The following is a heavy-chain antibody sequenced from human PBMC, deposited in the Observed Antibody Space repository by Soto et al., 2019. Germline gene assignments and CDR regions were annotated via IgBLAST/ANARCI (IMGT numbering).Heavy chain of an antibody. CDR2: INAGNGNT. V-gene: IGHV1-3*01. CDR1: GYTFTSYT. J-gene: IGHJ6*03. D-gene: IGHD2-2*01. CDR3: ARGLGYCSSTSCYGYYYYYMDV. Sequence: ASVKVFCKASGYTFTSYTMHWVRQAPGQRLEWMGWINAGNGNTKYSQKFQGRVTITRDTSASTAYMELSSLRSEDTAVYYCARGLGYCSSTSCYGYYYYYMDVWGKGTTVTVSS.